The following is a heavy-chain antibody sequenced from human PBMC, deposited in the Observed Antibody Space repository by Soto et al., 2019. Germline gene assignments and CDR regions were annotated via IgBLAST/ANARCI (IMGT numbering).Heavy chain of an antibody. V-gene: IGHV4-30-4*01. J-gene: IGHJ5*02. Sequence: SETLSLTCTVSGGSISSGDYYWSWIRQPPGKGLEWIGYIYYTGSTYYNPSLKSRFTISVDTSKNQFSLKLSSVTAADTAFYSCAGGYSWFDPWGQGTLVTVS. CDR1: GGSISSGDYY. CDR2: IYYTGST. CDR3: AGGYSWFDP.